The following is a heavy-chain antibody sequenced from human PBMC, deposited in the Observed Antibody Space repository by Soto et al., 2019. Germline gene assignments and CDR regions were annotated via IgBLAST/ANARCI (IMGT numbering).Heavy chain of an antibody. V-gene: IGHV3-30-3*01. D-gene: IGHD3-3*01. CDR3: ARDGLPDDFRSGGYWFDP. CDR1: GFSFSTFA. Sequence: QAYLVESGGGVVQPGRSLRLSCAASGFSFSTFALHWVRQAPGEGLEWVALISHDGRNEKYAEFVKGRFTISRDNSKNTVYMQMDSLRLEDTGVYYCARDGLPDDFRSGGYWFDPWGQGTQVTVSS. J-gene: IGHJ5*02. CDR2: ISHDGRNE.